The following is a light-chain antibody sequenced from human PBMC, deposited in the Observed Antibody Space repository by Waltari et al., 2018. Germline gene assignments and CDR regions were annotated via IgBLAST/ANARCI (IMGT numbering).Light chain of an antibody. CDR3: CSYAGSRTYV. J-gene: IGLJ1*01. CDR2: EGS. Sequence: QSALTQPASVSGSPGQSITFSCTGTSSDVGSYNFVSWYQHHPGKAPKLMIFEGSRRPSGISNRFSGSKSGNTASLTISGLQAEDEADYYCCSYAGSRTYVFGAGTKVTVL. V-gene: IGLV2-23*01. CDR1: SSDVGSYNF.